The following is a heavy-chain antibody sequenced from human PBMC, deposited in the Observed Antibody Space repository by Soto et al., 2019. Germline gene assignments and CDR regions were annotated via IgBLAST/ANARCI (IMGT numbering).Heavy chain of an antibody. V-gene: IGHV1-18*04. CDR1: GYPFSKYG. CDR2: IKPDNGNT. D-gene: IGHD5-12*01. CDR3: ATSYDSGFDP. Sequence: QLQLVQSGGEVKKPGASVRVSCEAYGYPFSKYGISWIRQAPGQGLEWMGWIKPDNGNTDYAQKFQGRVTMTTDTSSNTDYMELRSLRSADTAVYYCATSYDSGFDPWGQGTLVSVSS. J-gene: IGHJ5*02.